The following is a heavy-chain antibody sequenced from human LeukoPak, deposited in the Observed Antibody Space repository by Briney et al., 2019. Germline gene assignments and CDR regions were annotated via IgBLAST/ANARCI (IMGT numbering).Heavy chain of an antibody. CDR2: VSGSGRGENT. CDR3: AKVEEIYCSTTICPTYFDY. D-gene: IGHD2-2*01. J-gene: IGHJ4*02. CDR1: GFTFSSSA. Sequence: PGGSLRLSCAASGFTFSSSAMSWVRQAPGKGLEWVSNVSGSGRGENTYYADSVKGRFTISRDNSKNTLYLQMHSLRAEDTAIYYCAKVEEIYCSTTICPTYFDYWGQGTLVTVSS. V-gene: IGHV3-23*01.